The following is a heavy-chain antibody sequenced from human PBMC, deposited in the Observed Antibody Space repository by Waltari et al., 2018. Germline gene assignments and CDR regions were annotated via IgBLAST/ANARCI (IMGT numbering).Heavy chain of an antibody. CDR3: ARDNGNLTGTTDY. CDR1: GFTVSSNY. Sequence: EVQLVESGGGLIQPGGSLRLSCAASGFTVSSNYMSWVRQAPGKGLAWGSVIYSGGSTYYAESGKGRFTIARDNSKNTLYLKMNSLRAEDTAVYYCARDNGNLTGTTDYWGQGTLVTVSS. D-gene: IGHD1-7*01. CDR2: IYSGGST. V-gene: IGHV3-53*01. J-gene: IGHJ4*02.